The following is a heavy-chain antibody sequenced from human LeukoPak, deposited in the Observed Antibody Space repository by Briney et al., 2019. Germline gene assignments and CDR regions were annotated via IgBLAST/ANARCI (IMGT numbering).Heavy chain of an antibody. V-gene: IGHV3-30*18. CDR3: ANDSSGYFEYFQH. CDR1: GLTFSSYG. Sequence: PGGSLRLSCAASGLTFSSYGMHWVRQAPGKGLEWVAVISYDGSNKYYADSVKGRFTISRDNSKNTLYVQMNSLRAEDTAVYYCANDSSGYFEYFQHWGQGTLVTVSS. J-gene: IGHJ1*01. D-gene: IGHD3-22*01. CDR2: ISYDGSNK.